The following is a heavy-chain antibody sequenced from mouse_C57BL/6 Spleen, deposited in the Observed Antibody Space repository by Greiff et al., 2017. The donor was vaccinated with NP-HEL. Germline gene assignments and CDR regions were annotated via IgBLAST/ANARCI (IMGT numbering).Heavy chain of an antibody. CDR1: GYTFTDYN. Sequence: VQLKQSGPELVKPGASVKMSCKASGYTFTDYNMHWVKQSHGKSLEWIGYINPNNGGTSYNQKFKGKATLTVNKSSSTAYMELRSLTSEDSAVYYCARSGYGNSRYYAMDYWGQGTSVTVSS. J-gene: IGHJ4*01. CDR2: INPNNGGT. CDR3: ARSGYGNSRYYAMDY. D-gene: IGHD2-1*01. V-gene: IGHV1-22*01.